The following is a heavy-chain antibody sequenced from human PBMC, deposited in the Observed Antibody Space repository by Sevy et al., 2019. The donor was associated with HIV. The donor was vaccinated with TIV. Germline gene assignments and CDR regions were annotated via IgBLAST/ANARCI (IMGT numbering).Heavy chain of an antibody. Sequence: GGSLRLSCLGSEFTFSGAWMNWVRQAPGKGLEWVGRIKSTSDGGTTDYAAPVKGRFTISRDDSKNTVYLQMNNLKIDATAVYCCTAVCVDCVSFDFWGPGTQVTVSS. CDR3: TAVCVDCVSFDF. D-gene: IGHD2-21*01. CDR1: EFTFSGAW. V-gene: IGHV3-15*01. CDR2: IKSTSDGGTT. J-gene: IGHJ4*02.